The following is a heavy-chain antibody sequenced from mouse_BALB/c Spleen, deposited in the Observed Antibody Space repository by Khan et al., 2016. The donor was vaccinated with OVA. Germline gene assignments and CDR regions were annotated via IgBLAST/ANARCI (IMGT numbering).Heavy chain of an antibody. CDR2: INTHSGVP. V-gene: IGHV9-4*02. CDR3: ASGYGYGLYFDV. J-gene: IGHJ1*02. Sequence: LVESGPELKKPGETVRISCKASGYTFTTAGMQWVQKMPGKGLKWIGWINTHSGVPKFAEDFKGRFAFSLETSASTAYLQISNLKNEDTATXFCASGYGYGLYFDVWGAGNTGNGS. D-gene: IGHD2-2*01. CDR1: GYTFTTAG.